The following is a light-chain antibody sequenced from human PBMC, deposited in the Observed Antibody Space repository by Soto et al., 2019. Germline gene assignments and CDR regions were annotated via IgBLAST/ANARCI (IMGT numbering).Light chain of an antibody. V-gene: IGKV1-9*01. CDR1: RAIASF. J-gene: IGKJ1*01. CDR2: GAS. CDR3: QQLNGSPWT. Sequence: IQLTQSPSSLSASVGDRVTITCRASRAIASFLAWYQQKPGTAPKLLIYGASTLQSGVPSRFSGSRSGTDYTLTIASLQPEDFATYYCQQLNGSPWTGGQGTKVDSK.